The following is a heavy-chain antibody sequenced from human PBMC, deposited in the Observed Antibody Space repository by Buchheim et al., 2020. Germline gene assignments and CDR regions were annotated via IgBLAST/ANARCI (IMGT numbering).Heavy chain of an antibody. Sequence: QLQLQESGPGLVKPSETLSLTCTVSGGSISSSSYNWGWIRQPPGKGLEWIGSIYYTGGTYYNPSLKSRVTISAETSKNQLSLKLSSVTAADTAVYYCARNGYQYFGMDVWGQGTT. J-gene: IGHJ6*02. CDR1: GGSISSSSYN. D-gene: IGHD2-2*01. CDR2: IYYTGGT. V-gene: IGHV4-39*07. CDR3: ARNGYQYFGMDV.